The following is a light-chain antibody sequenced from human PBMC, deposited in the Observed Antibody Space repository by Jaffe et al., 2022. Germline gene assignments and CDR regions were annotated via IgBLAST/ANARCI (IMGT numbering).Light chain of an antibody. V-gene: IGLV1-40*01. Sequence: QSVLTQPPSVSGAPGQRVTISCTGSSSNIGAGYDVHWYQQLPGTAPKLLIYGNSNRPSGVPDRFSGSKSGTSASLAITGLQAEDEADYYCQSYDSSLSGPHAVFGGGTQLTVL. J-gene: IGLJ7*01. CDR1: SSNIGAGYD. CDR2: GNS. CDR3: QSYDSSLSGPHAV.